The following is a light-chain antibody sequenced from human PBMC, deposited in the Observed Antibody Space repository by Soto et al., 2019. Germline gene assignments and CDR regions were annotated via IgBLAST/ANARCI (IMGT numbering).Light chain of an antibody. V-gene: IGKV3-20*01. CDR3: RQYGSSPSYT. CDR2: GAS. CDR1: QSVSSSSY. Sequence: EIVLTQSPGTLSLSPGERATLSCRASQSVSSSSYLAWYQQKTGQAPRLLIYGASSRATGIPDRFSGSGSATDFTLTISRLEPEDFAGYYCRQYGSSPSYTFGQGTKLEIK. J-gene: IGKJ2*01.